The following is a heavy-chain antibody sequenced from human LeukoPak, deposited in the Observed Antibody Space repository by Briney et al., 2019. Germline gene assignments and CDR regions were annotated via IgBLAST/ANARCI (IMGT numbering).Heavy chain of an antibody. CDR1: GFTFSNYE. D-gene: IGHD3-10*01. V-gene: IGHV3-48*03. CDR3: AKGYGSGNYYIDY. CDR2: ISSSGSTT. J-gene: IGHJ4*02. Sequence: GGSLRLSCVVSGFTFSNYEMNWVRQAPGKGLEWVSYISSSGSTTYYADSVKGRFTISRDNSKNTLYLQMNSLRAEDTAVYYCAKGYGSGNYYIDYWGQGTLVTVSS.